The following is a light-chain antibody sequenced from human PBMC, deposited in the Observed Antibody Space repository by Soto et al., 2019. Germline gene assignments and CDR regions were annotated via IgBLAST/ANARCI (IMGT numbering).Light chain of an antibody. CDR3: ISYIPSTTTHWV. CDR2: EVY. CDR1: TSDVGGYDR. V-gene: IGLV2-14*01. Sequence: QSVLTQPASVSGSPGQSITISCTGTTSDVGGYDRVSWYHHHPGKAPKLLIFEVYNRPSGISDRFSGSKSGDTASLTISGLQAEDEADYYCISYIPSTTTHWVFGGGTQLTVL. J-gene: IGLJ3*02.